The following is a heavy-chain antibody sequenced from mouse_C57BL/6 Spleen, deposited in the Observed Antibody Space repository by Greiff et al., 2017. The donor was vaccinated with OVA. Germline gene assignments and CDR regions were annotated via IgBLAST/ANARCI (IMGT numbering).Heavy chain of an antibody. V-gene: IGHV5-17*01. J-gene: IGHJ2*01. CDR3: ARGSYYSNYDFDY. CDR1: GFTFSDYG. CDR2: ISSGSSTI. Sequence: DVQLVESGGGLVKPGGSLKLSCAASGFTFSDYGMHWVRQAPEKGLEWVAYISSGSSTIYYADTVKGRFTISRDNAKNTLFLQMTSLRSEDTAMYYCARGSYYSNYDFDYWGQGTTLTVSS. D-gene: IGHD2-5*01.